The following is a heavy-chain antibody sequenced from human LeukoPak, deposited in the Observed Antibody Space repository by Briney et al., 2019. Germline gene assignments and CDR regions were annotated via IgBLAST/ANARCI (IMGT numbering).Heavy chain of an antibody. CDR3: ASGQLDY. Sequence: PGGSLRLSCAASGFTFNSYWMHWVRQAPGKGLVWVSRINNDGSRKTYADSVKGRFAISRDNSKNTVYLQMNSLRAEDTAVYYCASGQLDYWGQGTLVTVSS. J-gene: IGHJ4*02. CDR1: GFTFNSYW. D-gene: IGHD6-6*01. V-gene: IGHV3-74*01. CDR2: INNDGSRK.